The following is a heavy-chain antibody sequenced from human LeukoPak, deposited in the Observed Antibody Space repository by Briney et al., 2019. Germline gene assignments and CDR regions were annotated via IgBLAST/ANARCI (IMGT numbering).Heavy chain of an antibody. CDR2: IYYSGST. J-gene: IGHJ5*02. CDR1: GGSISSSSYY. V-gene: IGHV4-39*01. CDR3: ARTSWSGYYSNNWFDP. D-gene: IGHD3-3*01. Sequence: SETLSLTCTVSGGSISSSSYYWGWIRQPPGKGLEWIVSIYYSGSTYYNPALNNRVPISVDKSNNQFSLKLSCGTDAGTAVYYCARTSWSGYYSNNWFDPWGQGTLVTVSS.